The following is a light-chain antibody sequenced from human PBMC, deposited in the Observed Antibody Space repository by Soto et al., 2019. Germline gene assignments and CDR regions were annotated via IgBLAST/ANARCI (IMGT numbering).Light chain of an antibody. CDR1: QSVSSN. Sequence: EIVMTQSPATLSVSPGERATLSCRASQSVSSNLAWYQQKPGQAPRLLIYVASTRATGIPARFSGSGSGTEFTLTISSLQYEDFAVYYCQQYTNWPPYTFGQGTKLEIK. CDR3: QQYTNWPPYT. V-gene: IGKV3D-15*01. CDR2: VAS. J-gene: IGKJ2*01.